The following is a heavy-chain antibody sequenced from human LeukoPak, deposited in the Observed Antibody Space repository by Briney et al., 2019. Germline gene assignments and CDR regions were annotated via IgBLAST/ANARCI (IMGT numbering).Heavy chain of an antibody. CDR2: ISYDGSNK. CDR3: ARQTGESTNFDN. CDR1: GFTFGSYA. V-gene: IGHV3-30-3*01. J-gene: IGHJ4*02. D-gene: IGHD2-2*01. Sequence: GGSLRLSCAASGFTFGSYAMHWVRQAPGKGLEWVAVISYDGSNKYYADSVKGRFTISRDNSKNTLYLQMNSLRAEDTAVYYCARQTGESTNFDNWGQGTLVTVSS.